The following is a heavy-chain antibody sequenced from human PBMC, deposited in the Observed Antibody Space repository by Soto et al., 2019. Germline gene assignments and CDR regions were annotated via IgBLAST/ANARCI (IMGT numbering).Heavy chain of an antibody. CDR2: IKSKTDGGTT. Sequence: GGSLRLSCAASGFTFSNAWMNWVRQAPGKGLEWVGRIKSKTDGGTTDYAAPVKGRFTISRDDSKNTLYLQMNSLKTEDTAVYYCTTGGTYYDFWSGYYLDLEFDYWGQGTLVTVSS. CDR1: GFTFSNAW. CDR3: TTGGTYYDFWSGYYLDLEFDY. J-gene: IGHJ4*02. V-gene: IGHV3-15*07. D-gene: IGHD3-3*01.